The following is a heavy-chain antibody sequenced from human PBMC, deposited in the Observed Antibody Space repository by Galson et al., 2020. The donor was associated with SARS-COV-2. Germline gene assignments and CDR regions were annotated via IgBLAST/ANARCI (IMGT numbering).Heavy chain of an antibody. V-gene: IGHV1-69*13. CDR3: AGYSSIAARHYYYYYMDF. D-gene: IGHD6-6*01. Sequence: SVKVSCKASGGTFSSYAISWVRQAPGQGLEWMGGIIPIFGTANYAQKFKGRVTITADESTSTAYMELSSLRSEDTAVYYCAGYSSIAARHYYYYYMDFWGKGTTVTVSS. CDR2: IIPIFGTA. CDR1: GGTFSSYA. J-gene: IGHJ6*03.